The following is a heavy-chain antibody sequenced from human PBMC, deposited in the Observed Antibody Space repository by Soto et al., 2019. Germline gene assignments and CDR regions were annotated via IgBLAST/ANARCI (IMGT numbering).Heavy chain of an antibody. Sequence: SETLSLTCTVSGGSISSYYWSWIRQPPGKGLEWIGYIYYSGSTNYNPSLKSRVTISVDTSKNQFSLKLSSVTAADTAVYYCARGRRVATKYYYYYYMDVWGKGTMVTVS. CDR3: ARGRRVATKYYYYYYMDV. J-gene: IGHJ6*03. CDR2: IYYSGST. D-gene: IGHD5-12*01. CDR1: GGSISSYY. V-gene: IGHV4-59*01.